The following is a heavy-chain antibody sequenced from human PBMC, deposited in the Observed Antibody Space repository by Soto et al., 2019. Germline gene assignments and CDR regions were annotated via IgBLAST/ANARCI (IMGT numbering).Heavy chain of an antibody. J-gene: IGHJ4*02. V-gene: IGHV1-18*04. CDR2: ISAYNGNT. CDR3: ARDVHDYGDYVFDX. CDR1: GYTFTSYG. Sequence: ASLKVSCKASGYTFTSYGISWVRQAPGQGLEWMGWISAYNGNTNYAQKLQGRVTMTTDTSTSTAYMELRSLRSDDTAVYYCARDVHDYGDYVFDXWGQGTLVTVSX. D-gene: IGHD4-17*01.